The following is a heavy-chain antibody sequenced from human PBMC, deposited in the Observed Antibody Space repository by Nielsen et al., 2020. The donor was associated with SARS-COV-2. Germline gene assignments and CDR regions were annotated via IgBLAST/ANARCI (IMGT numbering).Heavy chain of an antibody. CDR2: ISSSGSTI. J-gene: IGHJ6*02. Sequence: GGSLRLSCAASGFTFSSYEMNWVRQAPGKGLEWVSYISSSGSTIYYADSVKGRFTISRDNAKNSLYLQMNSLRAEDTAVYYCARDGVAAAGEHYYYYGMDVWGQGTTVTVSS. CDR1: GFTFSSYE. V-gene: IGHV3-48*03. CDR3: ARDGVAAAGEHYYYYGMDV. D-gene: IGHD6-13*01.